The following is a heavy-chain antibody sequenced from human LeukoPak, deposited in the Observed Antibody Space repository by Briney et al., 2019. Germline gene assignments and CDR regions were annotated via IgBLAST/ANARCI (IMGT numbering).Heavy chain of an antibody. CDR3: ARVSTGYYYYYYMDV. J-gene: IGHJ6*03. CDR1: GYTFTSYA. V-gene: IGHV7-4-1*02. CDR2: INTNTGNP. Sequence: ASVKVSCKASGYTFTSYAMNWVRQAPGQGLEWMGWINTNTGNPTYAQGFTGRFVFSLDTSVSTAYLQISSLKAEDTAVYYCARVSTGYYYYYYMDVWGKGTTVTVSS. D-gene: IGHD2-2*01.